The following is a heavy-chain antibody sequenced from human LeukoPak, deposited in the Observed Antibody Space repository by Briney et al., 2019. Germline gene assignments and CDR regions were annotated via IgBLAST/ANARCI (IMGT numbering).Heavy chain of an antibody. Sequence: ASVKVSCKASGYTFTDYYIHWVRQAPGQGLEWVGRINPNSGATHYPQKFQGRVTMTRDTSINTAYLELSSLRSDDTAIYYCARDEQGGTTGGLGYWGQGTLVTVSS. V-gene: IGHV1-2*06. CDR3: ARDEQGGTTGGLGY. D-gene: IGHD4-17*01. J-gene: IGHJ4*02. CDR2: INPNSGAT. CDR1: GYTFTDYY.